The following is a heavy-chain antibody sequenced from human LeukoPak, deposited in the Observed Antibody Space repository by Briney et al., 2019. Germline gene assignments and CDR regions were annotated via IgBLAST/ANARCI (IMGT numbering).Heavy chain of an antibody. CDR2: ISASGATT. D-gene: IGHD2-15*01. V-gene: IGHV3-23*01. CDR3: AKHPAVGSYYYMDV. CDR1: GFTFSNYA. J-gene: IGHJ6*03. Sequence: GGSLRLSCAASGFTFSNYAMSWVRQAPGKGLQWVSAISASGATTYYADTLKGRFTISRDNSKNTLYLLVDSLRAEDTAVYYCAKHPAVGSYYYMDVWGKGTTVTVSS.